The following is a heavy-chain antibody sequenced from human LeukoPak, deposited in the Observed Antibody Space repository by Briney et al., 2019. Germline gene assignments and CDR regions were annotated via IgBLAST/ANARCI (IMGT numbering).Heavy chain of an antibody. Sequence: ASVKVSCKASGFTFTSSAMQWVRQARGQRLEWIGWIVVGSGNTNYAQEFQERVTITRDMSTSTAYMELSSLRSEDTAVYYCARVGNYDFWSGSLGQIDYWGQGTLVTVSS. D-gene: IGHD3-3*01. J-gene: IGHJ4*02. CDR2: IVVGSGNT. CDR1: GFTFTSSA. V-gene: IGHV1-58*02. CDR3: ARVGNYDFWSGSLGQIDY.